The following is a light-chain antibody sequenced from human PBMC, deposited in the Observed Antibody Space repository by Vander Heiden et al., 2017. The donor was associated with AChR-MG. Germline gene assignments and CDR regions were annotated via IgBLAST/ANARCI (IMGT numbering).Light chain of an antibody. CDR2: DVS. CDR1: SSEVGGYNY. V-gene: IGLV2-11*01. J-gene: IGLJ2*01. Sequence: QSALTQPRSVSGPPGQSVTISCTGTSSEVGGYNYGSWYQQHPGKAPKLMIYDVSKRPSGVPDRFSGSKSGNTASLTISGLQAEDEAEYYCCSYAGSNVVFGGGTKLTVL. CDR3: CSYAGSNVV.